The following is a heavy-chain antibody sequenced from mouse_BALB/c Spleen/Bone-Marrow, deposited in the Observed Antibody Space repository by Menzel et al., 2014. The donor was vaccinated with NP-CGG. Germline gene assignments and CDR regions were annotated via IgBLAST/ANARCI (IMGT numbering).Heavy chain of an antibody. CDR2: ISSSGIT. V-gene: IGHV3-2*02. CDR1: GYSITSAFA. J-gene: IGHJ2*01. D-gene: IGHD3-1*01. Sequence: EVQLQQSGPGLVRPSQSLSLTCTVTGYSITSAFAWNWTRQFPGINLEWMGYISSSGITSYNPSLKSRISITRDASKNQFFLQLNSVATEDTATYYCARSGNFFDYWGQGTTLTVSS. CDR3: ARSGNFFDY.